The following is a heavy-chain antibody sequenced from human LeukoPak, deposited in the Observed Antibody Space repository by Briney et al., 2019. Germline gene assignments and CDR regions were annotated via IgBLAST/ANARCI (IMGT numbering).Heavy chain of an antibody. CDR2: ISGSGGRT. D-gene: IGHD2-2*01. CDR1: GFTFTTYG. J-gene: IGHJ4*02. CDR3: AKGGVVPAATCDY. V-gene: IGHV3-23*01. Sequence: QPGGSLRLSCAASGFTFTTYGMHWVRQAPGKGLEWVSAISGSGGRTYYADSVKGRFTISRDNSKNTLYLQMNSLRVEDTAVYYCAKGGVVPAATCDYWGQGTLVTVSS.